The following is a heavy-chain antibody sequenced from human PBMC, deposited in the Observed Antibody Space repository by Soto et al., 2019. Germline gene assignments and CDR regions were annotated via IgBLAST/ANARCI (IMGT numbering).Heavy chain of an antibody. Sequence: ASVKVSCKVSGYTLTELSMHWVRQAPGKGLEWMGGFDPEDGETIYAQKFQGRVTMTEDTSTDTAYMELSSLRSEDTAVYYCATDPRVVGYYYYGMDVWGQGTRVTVS. V-gene: IGHV1-24*01. CDR2: FDPEDGET. D-gene: IGHD2-15*01. CDR3: ATDPRVVGYYYYGMDV. J-gene: IGHJ6*02. CDR1: GYTLTELS.